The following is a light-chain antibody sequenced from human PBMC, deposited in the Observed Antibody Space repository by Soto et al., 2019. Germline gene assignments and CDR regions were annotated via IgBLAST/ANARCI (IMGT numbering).Light chain of an antibody. CDR2: AAA. CDR3: QQYDNYPIT. CDR1: QDISNY. Sequence: DLQMTQSPSSLSASVGDRVTITRRACQDISNYLTWFPHKPGKAPDSLIYAAASLQSGVPSRFSGSGSGTDFTLTISSLQPEDFATYYCQQYDNYPITFGQGTRLEIK. V-gene: IGKV1-16*01. J-gene: IGKJ5*01.